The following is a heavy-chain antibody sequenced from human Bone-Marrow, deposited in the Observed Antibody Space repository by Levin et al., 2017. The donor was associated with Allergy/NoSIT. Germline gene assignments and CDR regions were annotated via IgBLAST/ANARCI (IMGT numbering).Heavy chain of an antibody. CDR3: TSSGYYELGY. Sequence: SETLSLTCTVSGGSISSSSYYWGWIRQPPGKGLEWIGSIYYSGSTYYNPSLKSRVTISVDTSKNQFSLKLSSVTAADTAVYYCTSSGYYELGYWGQGTLVTVSS. J-gene: IGHJ4*02. CDR2: IYYSGST. V-gene: IGHV4-39*01. D-gene: IGHD3-22*01. CDR1: GGSISSSSYY.